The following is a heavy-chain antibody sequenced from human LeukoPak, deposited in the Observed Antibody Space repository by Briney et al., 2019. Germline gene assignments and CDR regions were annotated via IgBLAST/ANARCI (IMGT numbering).Heavy chain of an antibody. D-gene: IGHD3-22*01. V-gene: IGHV3-33*01. Sequence: GGSLRLSCAASGFTFSSYGMHWVRQAPGKGLEWVAVIWYDGSNKYYADSVKGRFTISRDNSKNTLYLQMNSLRAEDTAVYYCARDPLYYDSSGYIERDDALDIWGQGTMVTVSS. CDR2: IWYDGSNK. CDR1: GFTFSSYG. CDR3: ARDPLYYDSSGYIERDDALDI. J-gene: IGHJ3*02.